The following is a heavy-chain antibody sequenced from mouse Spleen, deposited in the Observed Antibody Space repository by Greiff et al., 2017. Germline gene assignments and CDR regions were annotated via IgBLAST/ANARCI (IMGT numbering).Heavy chain of an antibody. CDR2: ISSGGSYT. CDR3: ARHNGHFDY. CDR1: GFTFSSYA. J-gene: IGHJ2*01. D-gene: IGHD1-1*02. Sequence: EVMLVESGGGLVKPGGSLKLSCAASGFTFSSYAMSWVRQTPEKRLEWVATISSGGSYTYYPDSVKGRFTISRDNAKNTLYLQMSSLRSEDTAMYYCARHNGHFDYWGQGTTLTVSS. V-gene: IGHV5-9-1*01.